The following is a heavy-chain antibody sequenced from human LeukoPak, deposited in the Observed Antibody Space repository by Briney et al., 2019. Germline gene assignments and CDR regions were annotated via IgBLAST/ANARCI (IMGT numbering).Heavy chain of an antibody. Sequence: SETLSLTCTVSGGSISYYYWSWIRQPPGKGLQWIGYVYYSGSTNYNPSLKSRVTISVDTSKNQFSLKLSSVTAADTAVYYCARGGIAAAGYYFDYWGQGTLVTVSS. CDR2: VYYSGST. D-gene: IGHD6-13*01. J-gene: IGHJ4*02. CDR1: GGSISYYY. V-gene: IGHV4-59*01. CDR3: ARGGIAAAGYYFDY.